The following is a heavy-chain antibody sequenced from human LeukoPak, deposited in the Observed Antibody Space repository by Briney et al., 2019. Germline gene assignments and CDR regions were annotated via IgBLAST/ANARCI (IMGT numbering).Heavy chain of an antibody. V-gene: IGHV4-30-4*01. J-gene: IGHJ4*02. CDR3: ASIAAAGYYFDY. CDR2: IYYSGST. Sequence: PSQTLSLTCTVSGGSTSSGDYYWSWIRQPPGKGLEWIGYIYYSGSTCYNPSLKSRVTISVDTSKNQFSLKLSSVTAADTAVYYCASIAAAGYYFDYWGQGTLVTVSS. CDR1: GGSTSSGDYY. D-gene: IGHD6-13*01.